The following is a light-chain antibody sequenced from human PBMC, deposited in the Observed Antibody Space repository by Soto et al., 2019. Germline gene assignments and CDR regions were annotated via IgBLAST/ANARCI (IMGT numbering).Light chain of an antibody. CDR2: DVS. V-gene: IGLV2-14*01. J-gene: IGLJ1*01. CDR1: SSDVGGYNY. Sequence: SVLTQPASVSGSPGQSIAISCTGTSSDVGGYNYVSWYQQNPGQAPKLIIFDVSNRPSGVSSRFSGSKSGNTASLTISGLQAEDEVIYYCSSYTSTSTEVFAIGTKVTVL. CDR3: SSYTSTSTEV.